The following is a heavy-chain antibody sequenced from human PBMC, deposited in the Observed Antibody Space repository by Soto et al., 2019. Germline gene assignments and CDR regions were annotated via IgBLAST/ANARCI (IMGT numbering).Heavy chain of an antibody. CDR2: IYPGDSET. CDR1: GYSFIRHW. V-gene: IGHV5-51*01. CDR3: ARQSSHETSGCTVYYFDS. Sequence: PGESLKISCRASGYSFIRHWIGWVRQMPGKGLEWLGVIYPGDSETTYSPSFQGQVTISADMSISTAYLQWSSLKASDSAIYYCARQSSHETSGCTVYYFDSWGQGTLVTVSS. D-gene: IGHD3-22*01. J-gene: IGHJ4*02.